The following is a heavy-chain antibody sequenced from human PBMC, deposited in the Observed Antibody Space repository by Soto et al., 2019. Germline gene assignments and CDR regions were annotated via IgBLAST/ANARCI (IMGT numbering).Heavy chain of an antibody. CDR2: IRSKAYGGTT. CDR1: GFTFGDYA. CDR3: AREVDSGYDPKTYYYYGMDV. V-gene: IGHV3-49*03. J-gene: IGHJ6*02. D-gene: IGHD5-12*01. Sequence: GGSLRLSCTASGFTFGDYAMSWFRQAPGKGLEWVGFIRSKAYGGTTEYAASVKGRFTISRDDSKSIAYLQMNSLKTEDTAVYYCAREVDSGYDPKTYYYYGMDVWGQGTTVTVSS.